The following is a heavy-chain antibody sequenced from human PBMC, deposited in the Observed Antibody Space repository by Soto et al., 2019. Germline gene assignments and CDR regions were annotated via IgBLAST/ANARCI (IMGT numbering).Heavy chain of an antibody. Sequence: QVQLQESGPGLVKPSETLSLTCTVSGGSISSYYWSWIRQPPGKGLEWIGYIYYSGSTNYNPSLKSRATISVETSNNEFSLKLSSVTAADTAVYYCARRYGGTFDYWGQGTLVTVSS. V-gene: IGHV4-59*08. D-gene: IGHD2-15*01. J-gene: IGHJ4*02. CDR1: GGSISSYY. CDR2: IYYSGST. CDR3: ARRYGGTFDY.